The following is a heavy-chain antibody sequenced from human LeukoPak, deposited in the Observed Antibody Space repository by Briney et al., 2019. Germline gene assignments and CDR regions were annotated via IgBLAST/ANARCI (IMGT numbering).Heavy chain of an antibody. CDR1: GFTFSSYS. Sequence: GGSLRLSCAASGFTFSSYSMNWVRQAPGKGLEWVSYISSSGSTIYYADSVKGRFTISRDNAKNSLYLQMNSLRAEDTAVYYCAREPWAAAASQLDVWGKGTTVTISS. CDR2: ISSSGSTI. D-gene: IGHD6-13*01. J-gene: IGHJ6*04. CDR3: AREPWAAAASQLDV. V-gene: IGHV3-48*04.